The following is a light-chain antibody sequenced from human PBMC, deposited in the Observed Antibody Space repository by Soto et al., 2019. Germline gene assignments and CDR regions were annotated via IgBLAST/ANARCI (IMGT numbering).Light chain of an antibody. CDR3: QQYGSSPIT. CDR1: QSVTSSY. Sequence: EIVLTQSPGTLSLSPGERATLSCRASQSVTSSYLAWYQHKPGQAPRLLIYGASSGATGIPDRFSGSGSGTDFTLTISRLEPEDFAVYYCQQYGSSPITFGQGTRLEIK. CDR2: GAS. V-gene: IGKV3-20*01. J-gene: IGKJ5*01.